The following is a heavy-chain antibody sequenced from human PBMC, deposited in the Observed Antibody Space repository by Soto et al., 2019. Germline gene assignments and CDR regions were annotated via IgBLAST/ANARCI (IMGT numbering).Heavy chain of an antibody. CDR1: GFTFTTYS. CDR2: ISGSGGST. CDR3: AKEGYYYDSSGHYYYGMDV. D-gene: IGHD3-22*01. V-gene: IGHV3-23*01. J-gene: IGHJ6*02. Sequence: PGGSLRLSCAASGFTFTTYSMNWVRQAPGKGLEWISDISGSGGSTYYADSVKGRFTISRDNSKNTLYLQMNSLRAEDTAVYYCAKEGYYYDSSGHYYYGMDVWGQGTTVTVSS.